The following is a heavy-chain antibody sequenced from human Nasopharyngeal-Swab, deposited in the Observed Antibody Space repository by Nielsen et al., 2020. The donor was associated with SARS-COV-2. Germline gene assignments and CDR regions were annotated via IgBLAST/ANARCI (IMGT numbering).Heavy chain of an antibody. CDR2: IKQDGSEK. Sequence: GGSLRLSCAAPGFTFDDYAIHWVRQAPGKGLEWVANIKQDGSEKYYVDSVKGRFTISRDNAKNSLYLQMNSLRAEDTAVYYCARDLGYVVRGGPFDYWGQGTLVTVSS. CDR3: ARDLGYVVRGGPFDY. CDR1: GFTFDDYA. V-gene: IGHV3-7*01. J-gene: IGHJ4*02. D-gene: IGHD3-10*01.